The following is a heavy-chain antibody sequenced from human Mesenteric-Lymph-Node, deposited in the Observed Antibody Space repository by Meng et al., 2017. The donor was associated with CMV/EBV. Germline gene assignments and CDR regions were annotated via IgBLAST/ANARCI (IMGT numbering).Heavy chain of an antibody. CDR2: IYSGGNT. V-gene: IGHV3-53*01. Sequence: AASGFTVSSNYMSWVRQAPGKGLEWVSLIYSGGNTHYADSVKGRFTISRDNSKNTVYLQMNSLRAEDTAVYYCARATYIAAAAYFDYWGHGTLVTVSS. CDR3: ARATYIAAAAYFDY. CDR1: GFTVSSNY. D-gene: IGHD6-13*01. J-gene: IGHJ4*01.